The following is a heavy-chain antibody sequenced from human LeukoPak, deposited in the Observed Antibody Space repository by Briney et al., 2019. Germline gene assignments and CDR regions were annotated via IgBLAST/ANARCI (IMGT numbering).Heavy chain of an antibody. CDR2: IYYSGST. Sequence: PSETLSLTCTVSGGSISSSSYYWGWIRQPPGKGLEWIGSIYYSGSTYYNPSLKSRVTISVDTSKNQFSLKLSSVTAADTAVYYCARRGFLMTTVVEFPDEYFQHWGQGTLVTVSS. J-gene: IGHJ1*01. CDR3: ARRGFLMTTVVEFPDEYFQH. D-gene: IGHD4-23*01. CDR1: GGSISSSSYY. V-gene: IGHV4-39*01.